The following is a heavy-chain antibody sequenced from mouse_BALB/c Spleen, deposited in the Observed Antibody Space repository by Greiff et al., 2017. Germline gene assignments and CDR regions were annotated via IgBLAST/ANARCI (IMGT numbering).Heavy chain of an antibody. CDR3: AREGGLRLRYFDY. D-gene: IGHD1-2*01. V-gene: IGHV5-6-5*01. J-gene: IGHJ2*01. CDR1: GFTFSSYA. Sequence: EVQRVESGGGLVKPGGSLKLSCAASGFTFSSYAMSWVRQTPEKRLEWVASISSGGSTYYPDSVKGRFTISRDNARNILYLQMSSLRSEDTAMYYCAREGGLRLRYFDYWGQGTTLTVSS. CDR2: ISSGGST.